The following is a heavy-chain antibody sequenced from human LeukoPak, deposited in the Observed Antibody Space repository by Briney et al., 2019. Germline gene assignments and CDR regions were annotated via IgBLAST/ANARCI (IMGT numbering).Heavy chain of an antibody. D-gene: IGHD5-18*01. CDR1: GGTFSSYA. Sequence: SVKVSCKASGGTFSSYAISWVRQAPGQGLEWMGGIIPIFGTANYAQKFQGRVTMTRDTSTSTVYMELSSLRSEATAVYYCARDRYSYGYIDYWGQGSLVTVSS. V-gene: IGHV1-69*05. J-gene: IGHJ4*02. CDR2: IIPIFGTA. CDR3: ARDRYSYGYIDY.